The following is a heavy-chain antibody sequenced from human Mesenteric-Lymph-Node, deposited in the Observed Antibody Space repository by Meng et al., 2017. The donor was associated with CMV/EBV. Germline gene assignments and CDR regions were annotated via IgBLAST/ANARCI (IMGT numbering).Heavy chain of an antibody. CDR1: RVTFSSYA. CDR2: ISSNGGRT. Sequence: CASSRVTFSSYAMHWVRQAPGKGLEYVSAISSNGGRTYYEDSVKGRFTISRDNSKNTLYLQMGSLRAEDMAVYYCASGYFDWSPFDYWGQGTLVTVSS. J-gene: IGHJ4*02. D-gene: IGHD3-9*01. V-gene: IGHV3-64*02. CDR3: ASGYFDWSPFDY.